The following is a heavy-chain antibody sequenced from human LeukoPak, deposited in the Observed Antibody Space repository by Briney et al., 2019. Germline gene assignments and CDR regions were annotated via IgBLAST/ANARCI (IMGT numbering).Heavy chain of an antibody. V-gene: IGHV5-51*01. CDR3: ATRRVAGIAVVPDS. J-gene: IGHJ4*02. D-gene: IGHD6-19*01. CDR1: GHNFPSYW. CDR2: IYPGDSET. Sequence: RPGESLKISCKASGHNFPSYWIGWVRQMPGKGLEWMGIIYPGDSETRYSPSFQGHVTISVGKSTGTAYLQWSILKASDAAMYYCATRRVAGIAVVPDSWGQGTLVTVSS.